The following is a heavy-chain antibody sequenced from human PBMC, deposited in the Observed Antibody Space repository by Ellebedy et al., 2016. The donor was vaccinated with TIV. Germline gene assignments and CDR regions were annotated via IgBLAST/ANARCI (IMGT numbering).Heavy chain of an antibody. Sequence: GESLKISXVVSGFTFSDHFMDWVRQAPGKGLEWVGRSRNKGHSYTTEYAASVEGRFTISRDTSKTSLYLQMSSLKTEDTAVYYCARATMIRGAPEGMDVWGQGTTVIVSS. J-gene: IGHJ6*02. D-gene: IGHD3-10*01. CDR3: ARATMIRGAPEGMDV. V-gene: IGHV3-72*01. CDR2: SRNKGHSYTT. CDR1: GFTFSDHF.